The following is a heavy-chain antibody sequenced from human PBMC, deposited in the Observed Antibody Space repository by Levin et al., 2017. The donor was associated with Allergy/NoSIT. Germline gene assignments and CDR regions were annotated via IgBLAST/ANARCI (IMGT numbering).Heavy chain of an antibody. D-gene: IGHD6-19*01. CDR2: ISSSSSNI. J-gene: IGHJ5*02. Sequence: GGSLRLSCAASGFTFSSYSMNWVRQAPGKGLEWVSYISSSSSNIYYADSVKGRFTISRDNAKNSLYLQMNSLRAEDTAVYYCAREDSCWYVGWFDPWGQGTLVTVSS. V-gene: IGHV3-48*01. CDR1: GFTFSSYS. CDR3: AREDSCWYVGWFDP.